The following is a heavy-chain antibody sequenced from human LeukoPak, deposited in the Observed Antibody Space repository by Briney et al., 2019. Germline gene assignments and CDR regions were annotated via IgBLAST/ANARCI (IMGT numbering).Heavy chain of an antibody. J-gene: IGHJ4*02. D-gene: IGHD5-12*01. CDR1: GGSISSGSYY. Sequence: SETLSLTCTVSGGSISSGSYYWSWIRQPAGKGLEWIGRIYTSGSTNYNPSLKSRVTISVDTSKNQFSLKLSSVTAADTAVYYCARYSGYDSRFDYWGQGILVTVSS. V-gene: IGHV4-61*02. CDR2: IYTSGST. CDR3: ARYSGYDSRFDY.